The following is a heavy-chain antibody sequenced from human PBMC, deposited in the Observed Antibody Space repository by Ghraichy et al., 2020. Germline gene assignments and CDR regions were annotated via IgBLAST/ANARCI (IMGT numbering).Heavy chain of an antibody. V-gene: IGHV3-74*01. Sequence: GESLNISCAASGFTFSSYWMHWVRQAPGKGLVWVSRINSDGSSTSYADSVKGRFTISRDNAKNTLYLQMNSLRAEDMAVYYCARDGYSYGAKNYYYGMDVWGQGTTVTVSS. D-gene: IGHD5-18*01. CDR3: ARDGYSYGAKNYYYGMDV. CDR1: GFTFSSYW. CDR2: INSDGSST. J-gene: IGHJ6*02.